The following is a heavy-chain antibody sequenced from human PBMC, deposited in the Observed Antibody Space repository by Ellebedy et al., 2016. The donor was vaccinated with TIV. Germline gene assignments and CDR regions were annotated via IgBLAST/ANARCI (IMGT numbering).Heavy chain of an antibody. CDR3: ARRPPMVRGVPNYYYYGMDV. CDR2: IYPGDSDT. J-gene: IGHJ6*02. V-gene: IGHV5-51*01. CDR1: GYSFTSYW. D-gene: IGHD3-10*01. Sequence: GESLKISXKGSGYSFTSYWIGWVRQMPGKGLEWMGIIYPGDSDTRYSPSFQGQVTISADKSISTAYLQWSSLKASDTAMYYCARRPPMVRGVPNYYYYGMDVWGQGTTVTVSS.